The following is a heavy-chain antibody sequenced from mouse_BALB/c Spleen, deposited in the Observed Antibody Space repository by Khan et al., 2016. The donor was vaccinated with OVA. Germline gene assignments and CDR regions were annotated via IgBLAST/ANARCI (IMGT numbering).Heavy chain of an antibody. D-gene: IGHD3-2*02. Sequence: QVRLQQSGAELVRPGTSVKLSCKTSGYIFTTYWIHWVKQRSGQGLEWIARIYPGTDNAYYNEKLKDRATLTADKSSSTAYMQLSSLKSEDSAVYFCAREEALYYFDYWGQGTTLTVAS. CDR3: AREEALYYFDY. CDR2: IYPGTDNA. CDR1: GYIFTTYW. J-gene: IGHJ2*01. V-gene: IGHV1-76*01.